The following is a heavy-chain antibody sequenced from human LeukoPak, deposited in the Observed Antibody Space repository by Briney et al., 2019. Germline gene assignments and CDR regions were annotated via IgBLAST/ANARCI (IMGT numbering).Heavy chain of an antibody. D-gene: IGHD5-12*01. CDR1: WFTVSNNY. J-gene: IGHJ4*02. V-gene: IGHV3-53*01. Sequence: PGGFLGLSCAASWFTVSNNYLRWVRPAPREGVGLVSVIHSGGTTNYADSVQGRFTISGDNSKTTVYLHMNSLRAEDTAVYYCARDSDSDYGPFASWGQGTLVTVSS. CDR3: ARDSDSDYGPFAS. CDR2: IHSGGTT.